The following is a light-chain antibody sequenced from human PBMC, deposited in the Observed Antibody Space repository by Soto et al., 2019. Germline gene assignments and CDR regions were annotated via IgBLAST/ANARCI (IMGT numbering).Light chain of an antibody. CDR1: SSDVGAYNY. CDR3: SSYSSSSPVL. J-gene: IGLJ2*01. V-gene: IGLV2-14*01. CDR2: EVT. Sequence: QSALTQPASVSGSLGQSITISCTGTSSDVGAYNYVSWYQQHPDKAPKLLIFEVTNRPSGVSGRFSGSKSGITASLSISRLQPEDEAYYYCSSYSSSSPVLFGGGTKLTVL.